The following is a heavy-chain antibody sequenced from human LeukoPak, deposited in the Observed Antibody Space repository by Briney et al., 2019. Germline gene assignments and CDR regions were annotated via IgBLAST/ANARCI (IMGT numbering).Heavy chain of an antibody. J-gene: IGHJ4*02. CDR3: VRDGGVSGYDLLDY. CDR1: GFTSSNYW. Sequence: GGSLRLSCAASGFTSSNYWTTWVRQAQGKWLEWVAHINQDGSEENYMDSVKARFTISRDNAKNSLSLQMNSLRAEDTAVYYCVRDGGVSGYDLLDYWGRGTLVTVSS. CDR2: INQDGSEE. D-gene: IGHD5-12*01. V-gene: IGHV3-7*01.